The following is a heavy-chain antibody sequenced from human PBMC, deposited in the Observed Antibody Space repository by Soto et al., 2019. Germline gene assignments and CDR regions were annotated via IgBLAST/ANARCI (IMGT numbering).Heavy chain of an antibody. CDR2: LYYGRSA. D-gene: IGHD2-2*01. J-gene: IGHJ4*02. Sequence: SETLSLTCAVSGDSISSYYCMWIRQPPGKGLESIGYLYYGRSANYNPSLKSRVTLSVDTSTNQCTLTLSTMTAADTAVYYCARGGIVVVPAADHFDYWGQGTLVTVSS. CDR3: ARGGIVVVPAADHFDY. CDR1: GDSISSYY. V-gene: IGHV4-59*01.